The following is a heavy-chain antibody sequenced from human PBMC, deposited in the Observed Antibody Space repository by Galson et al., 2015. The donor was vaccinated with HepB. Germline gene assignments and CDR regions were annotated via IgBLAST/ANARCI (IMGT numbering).Heavy chain of an antibody. CDR2: ISDTGGSA. J-gene: IGHJ6*02. D-gene: IGHD5-18*01. V-gene: IGHV3-23*01. CDR3: ARDQGYSYGFPTGGMDV. CDR1: GFTFSSYA. Sequence: SLRLSCAASGFTFSSYAMSWVRQAPGKGLEWVSAISDTGGSAYYADSVKGRFTISRDNSKNTLYLQTNSLRAEDTAVYYCARDQGYSYGFPTGGMDVWGQGTTVTVSS.